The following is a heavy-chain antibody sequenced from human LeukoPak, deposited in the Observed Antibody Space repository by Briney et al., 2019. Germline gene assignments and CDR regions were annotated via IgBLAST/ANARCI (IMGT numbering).Heavy chain of an antibody. CDR3: ARVPGKYAFDI. Sequence: GGALRLSCAASGFTFSDYDMTWMRQAPGRGLEGVSFIRNSGSSTNYADSVKGRFTISRDNVKRSLYLQMNSLRAEDTAVYYCARVPGKYAFDIWGQGTVVSVSS. V-gene: IGHV3-11*05. J-gene: IGHJ3*02. CDR2: IRNSGSST. CDR1: GFTFSDYD.